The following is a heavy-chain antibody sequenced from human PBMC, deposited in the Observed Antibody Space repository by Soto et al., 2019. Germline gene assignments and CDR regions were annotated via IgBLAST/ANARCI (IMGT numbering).Heavy chain of an antibody. CDR3: VRHPRVTPTCTWFFHF. Sequence: LETLSLTCSVSGGSISSSVYYWGWIRQPPGKGLEWIGSIYYNGNSYCNPALKSRVTISTDTSKKQISLKLRSVTAADTALYYCVRHPRVTPTCTWFFHFWGLGTLLSVS. V-gene: IGHV4-39*01. CDR1: GGSISSSVYY. CDR2: IYYNGNS. J-gene: IGHJ2*01. D-gene: IGHD4-17*01.